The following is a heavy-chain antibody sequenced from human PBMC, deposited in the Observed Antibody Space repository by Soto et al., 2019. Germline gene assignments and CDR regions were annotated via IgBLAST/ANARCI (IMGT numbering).Heavy chain of an antibody. CDR2: ISSSSSYT. CDR1: GFTFSDYY. D-gene: IGHD6-13*01. CDR3: ARTIAAAGGRRYFDL. J-gene: IGHJ2*01. V-gene: IGHV3-11*05. Sequence: QVQLVESGGGLVKPGGSLRLSCAASGFTFSDYYMSWIRQAPGKGLERVSYISSSSSYTNYADSVKGRFTIPRDNAXNALYLQMNSLRDEDTAVYHCARTIAAAGGRRYFDLWGRGTLVTVSS.